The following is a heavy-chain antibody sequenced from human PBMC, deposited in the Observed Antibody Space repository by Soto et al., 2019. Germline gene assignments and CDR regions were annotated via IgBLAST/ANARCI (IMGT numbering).Heavy chain of an antibody. CDR2: INHSGST. J-gene: IGHJ4*02. CDR3: ARGRVRYYFDY. D-gene: IGHD3-3*01. V-gene: IGHV4-34*01. Sequence: QVQLQQWGAGLLKPSETLFLTCAVYGGSFSGYYWSWIRQPPGKGLEWIGEINHSGSTNYNPSLKSRVTISVDTSKNQFSLKLSSVTAADTAVYYCARGRVRYYFDYWGQGTLVTVSS. CDR1: GGSFSGYY.